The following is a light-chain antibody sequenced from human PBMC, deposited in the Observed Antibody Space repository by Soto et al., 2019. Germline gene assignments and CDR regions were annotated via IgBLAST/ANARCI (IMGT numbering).Light chain of an antibody. V-gene: IGLV1-51*01. CDR1: SSNIGKNY. CDR2: DTN. CDR3: GTWDTSLSAVV. J-gene: IGLJ7*01. Sequence: QSALTQPPSVSAAPGQKVTISCSGASSNIGKNYVSWYQQLPGAAPKLVIFDTNKRPSGIPDRFSGSKSGTSAALDITALQTGDEADYYCGTWDTSLSAVVFGGGTQLTVL.